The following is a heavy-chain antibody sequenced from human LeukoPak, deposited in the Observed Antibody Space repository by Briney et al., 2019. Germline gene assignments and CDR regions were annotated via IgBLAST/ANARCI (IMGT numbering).Heavy chain of an antibody. Sequence: GGSLRLSCAASGFIFSNYWMTWVRQAPGKGLEWVANIKEDGSEKYYVDSVKGRFTISRDNAKNSLFLQMTSLRAEDTGVYYCAKKIDSGSYPLDYWGQGTLVTISS. CDR3: AKKIDSGSYPLDY. D-gene: IGHD3-10*01. CDR2: IKEDGSEK. V-gene: IGHV3-7*03. CDR1: GFIFSNYW. J-gene: IGHJ4*02.